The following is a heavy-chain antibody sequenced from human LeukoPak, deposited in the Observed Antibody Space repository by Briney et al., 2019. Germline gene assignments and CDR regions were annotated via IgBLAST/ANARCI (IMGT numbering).Heavy chain of an antibody. CDR3: ARHGSVVTPWSMDV. J-gene: IGHJ6*02. CDR1: GFTFSSYW. Sequence: GGSLRLSCAASGFTFSSYWMHWVRQAPGKGLVWVSRINGDGSNTNYADSVKGRFTISRDNAKNTLYLQMNSLRAEDTAMYYCARHGSVVTPWSMDVWGQGTTVTVSS. CDR2: INGDGSNT. V-gene: IGHV3-74*01. D-gene: IGHD3-22*01.